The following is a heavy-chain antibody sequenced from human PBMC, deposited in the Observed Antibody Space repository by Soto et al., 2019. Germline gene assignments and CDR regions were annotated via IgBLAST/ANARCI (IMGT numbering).Heavy chain of an antibody. Sequence: EVQLLESGGGLVQPGGSLRLSCAASGFTFSSYAMSWVRQAPGKGLEWVSASSGRGGSTYYADSVKGRFTISRDNSKNTLYLQMNSRTSEDTAVYYCAKVLGPGIAALDYWGQGTLVTVSS. J-gene: IGHJ4*02. CDR1: GFTFSSYA. CDR2: SSGRGGST. V-gene: IGHV3-23*01. CDR3: AKVLGPGIAALDY. D-gene: IGHD6-13*01.